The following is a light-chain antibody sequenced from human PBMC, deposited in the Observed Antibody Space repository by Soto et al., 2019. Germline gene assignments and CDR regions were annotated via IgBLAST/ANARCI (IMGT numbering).Light chain of an antibody. V-gene: IGKV3-20*01. CDR1: QSVSNNY. CDR2: GAS. J-gene: IGKJ1*01. Sequence: EIVLTQSPGTLSLSPGERATLSCRASQSVSNNYLAWYQQKPGQAPRLLICGASSRATGIADRFSGSGSGTDFTLTISRLEPEDFAVYYCQQYGSSPRTFGQGTRVDI. CDR3: QQYGSSPRT.